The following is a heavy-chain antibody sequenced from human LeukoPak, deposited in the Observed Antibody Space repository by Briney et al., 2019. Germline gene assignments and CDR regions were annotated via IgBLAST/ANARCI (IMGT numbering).Heavy chain of an antibody. D-gene: IGHD5-12*01. CDR3: TTIRPGY. Sequence: GGSLRLSCAASGFTVSDNYMSWVRQAPGKGLVWVSRIKDGGTTTDYADSVKGRFTISRDDAKNTLYLQMNSLRAEDTAVYYCTTIRPGYWGQGTLVTVSP. J-gene: IGHJ4*02. V-gene: IGHV3-74*01. CDR1: GFTVSDNY. CDR2: IKDGGTTT.